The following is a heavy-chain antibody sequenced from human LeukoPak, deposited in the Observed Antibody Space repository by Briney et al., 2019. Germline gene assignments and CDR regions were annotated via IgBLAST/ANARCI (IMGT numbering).Heavy chain of an antibody. V-gene: IGHV1-69*05. J-gene: IGHJ4*02. CDR3: ARTDYFDSSGYYQYYFDY. Sequence: SVKVSCKASGGTFSSYAISWVRQAPGQGLEWMGGIIPIFGTANYAQKFQGRVTITTDESTSTAYMELSSLRSEDTAVYYCARTDYFDSSGYYQYYFDYWGQGTLVTVSS. CDR1: GGTFSSYA. D-gene: IGHD3-22*01. CDR2: IIPIFGTA.